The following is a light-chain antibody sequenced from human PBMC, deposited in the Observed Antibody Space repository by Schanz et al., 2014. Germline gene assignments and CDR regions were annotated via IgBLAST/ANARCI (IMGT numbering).Light chain of an antibody. CDR3: QQYYGLPLT. CDR1: QSVLYTSNNKNY. J-gene: IGKJ4*01. CDR2: WAS. V-gene: IGKV4-1*01. Sequence: DIVMTQSPDSLAVSLGERATINCKSSQSVLYTSNNKNYLAWYQHKPGQPPKLLIHWASTRESGVPDRFSGSGSGTDFTLTISSLQAEDVAVYYCQQYYGLPLTFGGGTKVEIK.